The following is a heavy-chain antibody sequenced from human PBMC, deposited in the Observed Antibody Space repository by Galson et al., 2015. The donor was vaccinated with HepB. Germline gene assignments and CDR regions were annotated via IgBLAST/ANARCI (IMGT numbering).Heavy chain of an antibody. Sequence: QSGAEVKKPGESLKISCKGSGYSFTSYWIGWVRQMPGKGLEWMGIIYPGDSDTRYSPSFQGQVTISADKSISTAYLQWGSLKASDTAMYYCARQGGGGYCSSTSCPNWFDPWGQGTLVTVSS. D-gene: IGHD2-2*01. CDR3: ARQGGGGYCSSTSCPNWFDP. V-gene: IGHV5-51*01. CDR2: IYPGDSDT. CDR1: GYSFTSYW. J-gene: IGHJ5*02.